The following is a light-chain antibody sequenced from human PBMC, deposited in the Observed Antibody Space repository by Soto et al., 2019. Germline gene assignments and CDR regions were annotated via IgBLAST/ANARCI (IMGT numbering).Light chain of an antibody. CDR1: ERLSSVY. Sequence: EIVLTQSPGTLSLSPGERATLSCRASERLSSVYLAWYQQRPGQPPRLLIYGASNRANGIPDKLSGSGSGTDFNLIINRLEPEDVAIYYCQQYGGSPQLTFGQGTRLEIK. CDR2: GAS. J-gene: IGKJ5*01. CDR3: QQYGGSPQLT. V-gene: IGKV3-20*01.